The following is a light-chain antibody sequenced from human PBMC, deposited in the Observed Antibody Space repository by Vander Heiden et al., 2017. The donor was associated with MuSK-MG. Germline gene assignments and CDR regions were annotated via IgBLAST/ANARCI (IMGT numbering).Light chain of an antibody. V-gene: IGKV3-11*01. CDR2: DAS. CDR3: QQRGNWPLT. CDR1: QSVGPA. J-gene: IGKJ4*01. Sequence: EIVLPQSPGTLSLSPGERATLSCRASQSVGPALAWYQQKPGQAPRLLIYDASSRATGIPARFSGSGSGTDFTLTISSLEPEDFALYYCQQRGNWPLTFGGGTRVEI.